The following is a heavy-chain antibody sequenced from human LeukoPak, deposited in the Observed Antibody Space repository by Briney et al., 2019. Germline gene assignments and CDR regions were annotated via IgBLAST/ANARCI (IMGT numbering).Heavy chain of an antibody. CDR2: ISGNGGST. D-gene: IGHD2-2*01. CDR3: AKEGYCSGSNCYGAFDY. V-gene: IGHV3-23*01. Sequence: GGSLRLSCAASGFTFSSYAMDWVRQAPGKGLEWVSAISGNGGSTYYADSVKGRFTISRDNSKNTLFLRMNSLRAEDTAVYYCAKEGYCSGSNCYGAFDYWGQGTLVTV. CDR1: GFTFSSYA. J-gene: IGHJ4*02.